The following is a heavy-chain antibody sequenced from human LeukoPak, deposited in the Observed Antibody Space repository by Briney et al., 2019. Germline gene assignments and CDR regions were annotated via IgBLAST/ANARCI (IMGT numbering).Heavy chain of an antibody. Sequence: KSSETLSLTCTVSGVSIDSYYWSWIRQPPGKGLDWIGYIYYTGSTEYHPSLKSRVTISLDTSKNQFSLKLTSVTAADTAVYYCARVYQSAEYYFDYWGQGNLVSVSS. J-gene: IGHJ4*02. CDR1: GVSIDSYY. CDR2: IYYTGST. CDR3: ARVYQSAEYYFDY. D-gene: IGHD2-2*01. V-gene: IGHV4-59*01.